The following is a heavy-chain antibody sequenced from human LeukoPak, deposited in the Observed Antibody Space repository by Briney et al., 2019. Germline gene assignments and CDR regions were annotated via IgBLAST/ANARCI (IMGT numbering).Heavy chain of an antibody. V-gene: IGHV3-21*01. CDR2: ISSSSSYI. Sequence: GGSLRLSCAASGFTFSSYSMNWVRQAPGKGLEWVSSISSSSSYIYYADSVKGRFTISRDNAKNSLYLQMNSLRAEDTAAYYCARAHYYGSGGGKYWGQGTLVTVSS. D-gene: IGHD3-10*01. CDR3: ARAHYYGSGGGKY. J-gene: IGHJ4*02. CDR1: GFTFSSYS.